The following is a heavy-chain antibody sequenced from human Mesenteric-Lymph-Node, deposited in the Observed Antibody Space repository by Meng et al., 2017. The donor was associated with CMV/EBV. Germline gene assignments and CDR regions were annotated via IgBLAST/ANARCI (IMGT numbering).Heavy chain of an antibody. CDR1: GGSISGYY. D-gene: IGHD4-11*01. V-gene: IGHV4-59*01. Sequence: SETLSLTCSVSGGSISGYYWSWIRQPPGKGLQWIGYSYYSGSTNYNPSLRSRVTISVDTSKNQFSLKLSSVTAADTAVYYCARGSYSNYVSGMDVWGQGTTVTVSS. CDR3: ARGSYSNYVSGMDV. CDR2: SYYSGST. J-gene: IGHJ6*02.